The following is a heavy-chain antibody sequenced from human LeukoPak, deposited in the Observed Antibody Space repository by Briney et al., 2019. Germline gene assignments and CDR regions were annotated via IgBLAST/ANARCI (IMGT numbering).Heavy chain of an antibody. J-gene: IGHJ6*02. D-gene: IGHD3-10*01. CDR3: ARVYYGSGSYYNAYYYYGMDV. Sequence: ASVKVSCKASGYTFTSYGISWVRQAPGQGLEWMGWISAYNGNTNYAQKLQGRVTMTTDISTSTAYMELRSLRSDDTAVYYCARVYYGSGSYYNAYYYYGMDVWGQGTTVTVSS. CDR2: ISAYNGNT. CDR1: GYTFTSYG. V-gene: IGHV1-18*01.